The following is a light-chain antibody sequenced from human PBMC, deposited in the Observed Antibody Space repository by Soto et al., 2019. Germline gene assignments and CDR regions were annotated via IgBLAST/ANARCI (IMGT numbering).Light chain of an antibody. Sequence: IVLTLSPGTLTLPPGESATLSCRASQSVSNNYLAWYQQNPGPAPRLLIYGASTRATGIPDRFSGSGSGTDFTLTISRLEPEDFAVYYCQQYGSSGTFGQGTKVDIK. J-gene: IGKJ1*01. CDR2: GAS. CDR3: QQYGSSGT. V-gene: IGKV3-20*01. CDR1: QSVSNNY.